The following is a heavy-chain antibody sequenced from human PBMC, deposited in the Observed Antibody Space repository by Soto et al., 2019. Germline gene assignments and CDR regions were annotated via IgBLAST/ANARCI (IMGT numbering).Heavy chain of an antibody. CDR2: IWYDGSNK. Sequence: QVQLVESGGGMVQPGTSLRLSCAASGFSFSSYDIHWVRQAPGKGLEWVAVIWYDGSNKYYADSVKGRFIISRDNSKNTLYLQMNSLRADDTAVYYCARGYSSSRDLGYWGQGTLVTVSS. CDR3: ARGYSSSRDLGY. J-gene: IGHJ4*02. V-gene: IGHV3-33*01. CDR1: GFSFSSYD. D-gene: IGHD6-13*01.